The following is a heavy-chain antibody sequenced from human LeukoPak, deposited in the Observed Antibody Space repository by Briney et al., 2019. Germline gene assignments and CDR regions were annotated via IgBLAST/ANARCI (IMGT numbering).Heavy chain of an antibody. CDR1: GGSISSYY. CDR3: AKIRGATTYYMDV. V-gene: IGHV4-59*01. Sequence: SGTLSLTCAVSGGSISSYYWSWIRQPPGKGLEWIGYIYYSGSTNYNPSLKSRVTISVDTSKNQFSLKLSSVTAADTAVYYCAKIRGATTYYMDVWGKGTTVTVSS. D-gene: IGHD1-26*01. J-gene: IGHJ6*03. CDR2: IYYSGST.